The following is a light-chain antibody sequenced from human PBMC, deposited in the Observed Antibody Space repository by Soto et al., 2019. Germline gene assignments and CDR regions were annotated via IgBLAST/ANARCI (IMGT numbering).Light chain of an antibody. CDR2: GAS. CDR3: LQAYSFPYT. CDR1: QDITTW. Sequence: DIQMTQSPSSVSASVGDRVTITCRASQDITTWLAWYQQKPGKAPKLLIYGASSLQSGVPSRFSGSGSGTHFTLTISSLQPEDFATYYCLQAYSFPYTFGQGTKLEIK. V-gene: IGKV1-12*01. J-gene: IGKJ2*01.